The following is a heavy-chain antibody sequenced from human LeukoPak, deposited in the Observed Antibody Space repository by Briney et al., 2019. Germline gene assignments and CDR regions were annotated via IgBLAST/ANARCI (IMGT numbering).Heavy chain of an antibody. CDR3: ARGRTYYDFWSGYYISYFDY. D-gene: IGHD3-3*01. CDR2: INHSGST. Sequence: SETLSLTCAVYGVSFSGYYWSWIRQPPGKGLEWIGEINHSGSTNYNPSLKSRVTISVDTSKNQFSLKLSSVTAADTAVYYCARGRTYYDFWSGYYISYFDYWGQGTLVTVSS. V-gene: IGHV4-34*01. J-gene: IGHJ4*02. CDR1: GVSFSGYY.